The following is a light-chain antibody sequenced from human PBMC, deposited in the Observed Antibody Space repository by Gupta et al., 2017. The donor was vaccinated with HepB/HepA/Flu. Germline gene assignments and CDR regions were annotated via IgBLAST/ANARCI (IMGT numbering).Light chain of an antibody. CDR3: QYPGTYWT. V-gene: IGKV3-11*01. CDR2: DAS. CDR1: PSLSNY. J-gene: IGKJ1*01. Sequence: EFVLTQSPGTLSLSPGERATLSCRASPSLSNYLAWYQHKPGQAPRLIIYDASNRAYGIPDRFSGSGCGTDFTLTSSSLEAEDFAVYYWQYPGTYWTFGQGTKVEIK.